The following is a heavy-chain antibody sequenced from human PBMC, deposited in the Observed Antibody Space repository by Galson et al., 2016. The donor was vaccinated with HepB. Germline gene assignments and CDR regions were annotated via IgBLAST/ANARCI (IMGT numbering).Heavy chain of an antibody. V-gene: IGHV4-61*01. CDR3: ARGGRGGNIATAGSYSL. J-gene: IGHJ4*02. D-gene: IGHD6-13*01. Sequence: SETLSLTCTVSGGSVSGGRDYWTWIRQPPGKPLEWIGYIYISGTTNYNPSLKSRVTISLHTSHNQISLQLNSVTAADTALYFCARGGRGGNIATAGSYSLWGQGVLVTVSS. CDR1: GGSVSGGRDY. CDR2: IYISGTT.